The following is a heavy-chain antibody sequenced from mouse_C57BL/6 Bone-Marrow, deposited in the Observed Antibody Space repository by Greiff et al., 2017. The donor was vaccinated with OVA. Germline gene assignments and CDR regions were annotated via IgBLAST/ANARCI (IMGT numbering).Heavy chain of an antibody. CDR1: GFSLTSYA. V-gene: IGHV2-9-1*01. CDR2: IWTGGGT. Sequence: VQLVESGPGLVAPSQSLSITCTVSGFSLTSYAISWVRQPPGTGLEWLGVIWTGGGTNYNSALKSRLSISKDNSKSQVFLKMNSLQTDDTARYYCARAYYYGSSYSWFAYWGQGTLVTVSA. J-gene: IGHJ3*01. D-gene: IGHD1-1*01. CDR3: ARAYYYGSSYSWFAY.